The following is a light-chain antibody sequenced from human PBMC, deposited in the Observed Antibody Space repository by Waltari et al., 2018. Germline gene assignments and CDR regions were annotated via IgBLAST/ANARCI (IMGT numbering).Light chain of an antibody. J-gene: IGLJ2*01. CDR2: DVS. CDR3: SSQSSNDVVL. CDR1: SNDVGGYNS. V-gene: IGLV2-14*01. Sequence: QSALTQPASVSGSPGQSVTIFCAGTSNDVGGYNSFVWYQEHPGQAPRVIIYDVSDRPSGVSDRFSGSKSGNTASLTISGLQAEDEADYYCSSQSSNDVVLFGGGTKLTVL.